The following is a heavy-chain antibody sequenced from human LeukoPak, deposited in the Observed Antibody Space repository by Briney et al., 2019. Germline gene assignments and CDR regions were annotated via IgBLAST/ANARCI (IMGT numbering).Heavy chain of an antibody. V-gene: IGHV4-59*01. CDR3: AREVGDYVGVFDY. CDR2: VFYSGST. Sequence: SETLSLTCTVSGGSISSYYWSWIRQPPGKGREWIGYVFYSGSTNHNPSLKSRVTISVDMSKNQFSLKLTSVTAADTAVYYCAREVGDYVGVFDYWGQGTLVTVSS. J-gene: IGHJ4*02. CDR1: GGSISSYY. D-gene: IGHD4-17*01.